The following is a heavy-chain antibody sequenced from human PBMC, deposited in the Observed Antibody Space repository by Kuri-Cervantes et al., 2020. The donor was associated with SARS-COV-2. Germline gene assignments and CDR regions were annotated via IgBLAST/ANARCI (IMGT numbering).Heavy chain of an antibody. CDR1: GFTFGDYA. V-gene: IGHV3-30-3*02. CDR2: ISYDGSNK. CDR3: AKDQGDSYGISYFDY. Sequence: GGSLRLSCTASGFTFGDYAMSWVRQAPGKGLEWVAVISYDGSNKYYADSVKGRFTISRDNSKNTLYLQMNSLRAEDTAVYYCAKDQGDSYGISYFDYWGQGTLVTVSS. J-gene: IGHJ4*02. D-gene: IGHD5-18*01.